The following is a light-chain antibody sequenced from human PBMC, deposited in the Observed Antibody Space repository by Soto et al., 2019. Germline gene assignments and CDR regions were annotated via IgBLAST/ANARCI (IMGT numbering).Light chain of an antibody. CDR2: STS. J-gene: IGKJ1*01. Sequence: DIQMTQSPSSLSASVGDRVTITCRASQSISNSLNWYQQKAGEAPKLLIYSTSSLQSGVPSRFNGSGSGTDFTLTISSLEPEDFATYYCQQSYSTRTWTFGQGTKLEIK. CDR3: QQSYSTRTWT. CDR1: QSISNS. V-gene: IGKV1-39*01.